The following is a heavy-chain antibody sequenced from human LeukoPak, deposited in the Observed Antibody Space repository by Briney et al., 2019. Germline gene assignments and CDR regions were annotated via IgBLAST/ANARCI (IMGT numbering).Heavy chain of an antibody. CDR3: ARRGIAAATHFDF. D-gene: IGHD6-25*01. Sequence: SETLSLTCTVSGVSINNGRYYWGWIRQPPGRRLEWIGSIFYTGSAHYHPSFESRVVITIDTANNQFSLRLPSVTAADTAVYFCARRGIAAATHFDFWGQGSLATVSS. V-gene: IGHV4-39*01. CDR2: IFYTGSA. CDR1: GVSINNGRYY. J-gene: IGHJ4*02.